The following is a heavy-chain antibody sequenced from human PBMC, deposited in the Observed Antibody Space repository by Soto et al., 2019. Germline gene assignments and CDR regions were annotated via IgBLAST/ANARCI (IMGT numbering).Heavy chain of an antibody. Sequence: GESLKICCKGSVYSFTSYWSVWVRQMPGKGLEWMGIIYPGDSDTRYSTSFEGQVPISADKCISTAYLQWSRLKASDTAMYYCARLWLPGTSSCDYWGQGTLVKVCS. V-gene: IGHV5-51*01. CDR1: VYSFTSYW. J-gene: IGHJ4*02. D-gene: IGHD1-1*01. CDR3: ARLWLPGTSSCDY. CDR2: IYPGDSDT.